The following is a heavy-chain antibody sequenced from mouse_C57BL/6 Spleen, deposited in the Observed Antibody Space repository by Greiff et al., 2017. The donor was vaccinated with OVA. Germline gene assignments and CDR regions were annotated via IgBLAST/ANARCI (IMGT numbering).Heavy chain of an antibody. D-gene: IGHD2-10*02. CDR2: IYPGSGST. J-gene: IGHJ3*01. V-gene: IGHV1-55*01. Sequence: QVHVKQSGAELARPGASVKLSCKASGYTFTSYGISWVKQRPGQGLEWIGDIYPGSGSTNYNEKFKSKATLTVDTSSSTAYMQLSSLTSEDSAVYYCAREGYDRPRGFAYWGQGTLVTVSA. CDR3: AREGYDRPRGFAY. CDR1: GYTFTSYG.